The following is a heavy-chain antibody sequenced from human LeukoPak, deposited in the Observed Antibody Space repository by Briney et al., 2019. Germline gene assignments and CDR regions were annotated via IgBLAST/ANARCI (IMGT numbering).Heavy chain of an antibody. V-gene: IGHV4-39*07. CDR1: GGSISSSTYY. Sequence: SETLSLTCTVSGGSISSSTYYWGWIRQPPGKGLEWIGTIYYSGSTYYNPSLQSRVTISVDTSKNQFSLKLSSVTAADTAVYYCAGHYDDSSSYLQYWGQGTLVTASS. D-gene: IGHD3-22*01. CDR3: AGHYDDSSSYLQY. CDR2: IYYSGST. J-gene: IGHJ4*02.